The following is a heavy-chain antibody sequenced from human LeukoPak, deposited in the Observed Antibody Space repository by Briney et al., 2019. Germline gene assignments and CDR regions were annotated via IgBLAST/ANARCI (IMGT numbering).Heavy chain of an antibody. Sequence: GASVKVSCKASGYTFTAYYIHWVRQAPGQGLEWMGWINPNSGATNYAQNFQGRVTMTRDTSISTAYMELSMLRSDDTAVYYCAREGYDSSGTKEGFDYWGQGTLVTVFS. J-gene: IGHJ4*02. V-gene: IGHV1-2*02. CDR1: GYTFTAYY. D-gene: IGHD3-22*01. CDR3: AREGYDSSGTKEGFDY. CDR2: INPNSGAT.